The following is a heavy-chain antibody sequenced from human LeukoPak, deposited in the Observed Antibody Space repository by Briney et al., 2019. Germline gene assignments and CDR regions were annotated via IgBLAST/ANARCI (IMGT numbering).Heavy chain of an antibody. CDR3: ARAIYGSGRPLDY. CDR1: GASISTYY. D-gene: IGHD3-10*01. V-gene: IGHV4-34*01. J-gene: IGHJ4*02. Sequence: PSETLSPTCTVSGASISTYYWSWIRQPPGKGLEWIGEINHSGSTNYNPSLKSRVTISVDTSKNQFSLKLSSVTAADTAVYYCARAIYGSGRPLDYWGQGTLVTVSS. CDR2: INHSGST.